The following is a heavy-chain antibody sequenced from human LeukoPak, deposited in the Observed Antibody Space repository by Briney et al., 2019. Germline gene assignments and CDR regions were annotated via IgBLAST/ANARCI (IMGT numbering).Heavy chain of an antibody. CDR2: FYTSGYT. CDR3: GRRVGSGYSDY. J-gene: IGHJ4*02. Sequence: SETLSLTCTVSGDSINNYYWNWIRQPAGKGLEWIGRFYTSGYTFFNPSLKSRVTISVDTSKNQFSLKLSSVTAADTAVYYCGRRVGSGYSDYWGQGTLVTVSS. D-gene: IGHD3-22*01. V-gene: IGHV4-4*07. CDR1: GDSINNYY.